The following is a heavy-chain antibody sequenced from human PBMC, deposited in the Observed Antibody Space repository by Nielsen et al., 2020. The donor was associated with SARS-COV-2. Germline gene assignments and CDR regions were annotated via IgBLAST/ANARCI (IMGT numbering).Heavy chain of an antibody. Sequence: ASVKVSCKASGYTFTSYDINWVRQAPGQGLEWMGWMSPNSGNIGYAQKFQGRLTVTRNISTSTVYMVLSSLRSDDTAVYFCAREDVGRDGTSWLDHWGQGALITVSS. D-gene: IGHD5-24*01. V-gene: IGHV1-8*01. J-gene: IGHJ5*02. CDR1: GYTFTSYD. CDR2: MSPNSGNI. CDR3: AREDVGRDGTSWLDH.